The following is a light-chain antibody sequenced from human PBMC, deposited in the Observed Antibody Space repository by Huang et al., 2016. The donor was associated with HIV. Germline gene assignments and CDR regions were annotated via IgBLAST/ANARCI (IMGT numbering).Light chain of an antibody. J-gene: IGKJ5*01. CDR3: QQRSNWHSIT. CDR2: DAS. CDR1: PSVSSY. V-gene: IGKV3-11*01. Sequence: EIVLTQSPATLSLSPGERATLSCRASPSVSSYLAWYQQKPRQAPRLLIDDASNRATGIPARFSGSGSGTDFTLTISSLEPEDFAVYYCQQRSNWHSITFGQGTRLEIK.